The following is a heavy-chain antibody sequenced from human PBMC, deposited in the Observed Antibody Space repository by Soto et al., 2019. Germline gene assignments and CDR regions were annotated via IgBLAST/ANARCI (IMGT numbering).Heavy chain of an antibody. D-gene: IGHD5-12*01. V-gene: IGHV3-23*01. CDR2: ISGSGGNT. CDR1: GFTFSYA. J-gene: IGHJ3*02. Sequence: GGSLRLSCAASGFTFSYAINWVRQAPGKGLEWVSAISGSGGNTYYADSVKGRFTISRDNSKNTLYRKMNSWRAEDTAVFYCPKAGYSGYDFHVFDIGGKGAMVPVSS. CDR3: PKAGYSGYDFHVFDI.